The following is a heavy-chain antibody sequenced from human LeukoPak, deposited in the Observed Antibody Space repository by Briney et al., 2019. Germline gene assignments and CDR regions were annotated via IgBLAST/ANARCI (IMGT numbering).Heavy chain of an antibody. Sequence: ASVKVSCKASGGTFSSYAISWVRQAPGQGLEWMGRIIPILGIANYAQKFQGRVAITADKSTSTAYMELSSLRSEDTAVYYCARVDTAMVIDYWGQGTLVTVSS. D-gene: IGHD5-18*01. V-gene: IGHV1-69*04. CDR3: ARVDTAMVIDY. J-gene: IGHJ4*02. CDR1: GGTFSSYA. CDR2: IIPILGIA.